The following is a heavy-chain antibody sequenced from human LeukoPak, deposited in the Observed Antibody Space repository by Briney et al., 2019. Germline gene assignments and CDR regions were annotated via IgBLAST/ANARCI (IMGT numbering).Heavy chain of an antibody. CDR3: ARDSDFWSGSPYYGMDV. CDR1: GGSISSYY. V-gene: IGHV4-4*07. CDR2: IYTSGST. D-gene: IGHD3-3*01. Sequence: SETLSLTCTVSGGSISSYYWSWIRQPAGKGLEWIGRIYTSGSTNYNPSLKSRVTMSVDTSKNQFSLKLSSVTAADTAVYYCARDSDFWSGSPYYGMDVWGQGTTVTVSS. J-gene: IGHJ6*02.